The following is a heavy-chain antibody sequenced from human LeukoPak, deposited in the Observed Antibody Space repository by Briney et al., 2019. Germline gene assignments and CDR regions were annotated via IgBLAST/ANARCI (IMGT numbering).Heavy chain of an antibody. CDR2: IYHSGRT. CDR3: ARGPGYYDSRHFDY. Sequence: SETLSLTCTVSGDSISSGGYYWSWIRQHPGTGLEWIGYIYHSGRTHYNPPLKSRITISVDTSENQFSLKLSSVTAADTAVYYCARGPGYYDSRHFDYWGQGTLVTVSS. V-gene: IGHV4-31*03. CDR1: GDSISSGGYY. J-gene: IGHJ4*02. D-gene: IGHD3-22*01.